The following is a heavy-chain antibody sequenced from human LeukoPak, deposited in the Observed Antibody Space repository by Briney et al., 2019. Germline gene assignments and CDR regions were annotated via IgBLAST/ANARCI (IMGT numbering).Heavy chain of an antibody. Sequence: SETLSLTCTVSGASISSSSYYWGWIRQPPGKVPEWIGSTYYSGNTFYNPSLESRVTISLDTSKNQFSLNLSSVTAADTAVYFCARVGTRNYYMDVWGKGTTVTVSS. J-gene: IGHJ6*03. V-gene: IGHV4-39*07. D-gene: IGHD7-27*01. CDR3: ARVGTRNYYMDV. CDR2: TYYSGNT. CDR1: GASISSSSYY.